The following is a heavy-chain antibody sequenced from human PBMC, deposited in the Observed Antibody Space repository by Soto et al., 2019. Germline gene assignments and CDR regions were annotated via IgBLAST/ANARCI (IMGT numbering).Heavy chain of an antibody. D-gene: IGHD5-18*01. CDR1: GFTFRSYG. V-gene: IGHV3-30*18. J-gene: IGHJ6*02. CDR2: ISYDGSNK. Sequence: GGSLRLSCAASGFTFRSYGIHWVRQAPGKGLEWVAVISYDGSNKYYADSVKGRFTISRDNSKNTLYLQMNSLRAEDTAVYYCAKALDSHGSSDYYYGMDVWGQGTTVTVSS. CDR3: AKALDSHGSSDYYYGMDV.